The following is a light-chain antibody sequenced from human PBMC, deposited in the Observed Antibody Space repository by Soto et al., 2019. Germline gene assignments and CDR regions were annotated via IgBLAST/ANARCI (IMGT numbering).Light chain of an antibody. Sequence: DIQMTQSPSTLSGSVGDRVTITCRASQSVSIWLAWYQQKPGRAPKLLIYAASNLQSGVPSRFSASGSGTDFTLTIDNLQPEDFATYYCQQSHTFPITFGQGTRLEI. V-gene: IGKV1-5*01. J-gene: IGKJ5*01. CDR2: AAS. CDR1: QSVSIW. CDR3: QQSHTFPIT.